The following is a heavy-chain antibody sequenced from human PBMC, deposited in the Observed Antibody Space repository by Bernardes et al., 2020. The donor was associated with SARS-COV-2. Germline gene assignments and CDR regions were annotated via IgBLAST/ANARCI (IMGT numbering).Heavy chain of an antibody. Sequence: SETLSLTCTVSGGSISSGGYYWSWIRQHPGKGLEWIGYIYYSGSTYYNPSLKSRVTISVDTSKNQFSLKLSSVTAADTAVYYCARDPLPGYYDSSGYYQGSFDIWGQGTMVTVSS. CDR1: GGSISSGGYY. V-gene: IGHV4-31*03. CDR3: ARDPLPGYYDSSGYYQGSFDI. D-gene: IGHD3-22*01. J-gene: IGHJ3*02. CDR2: IYYSGST.